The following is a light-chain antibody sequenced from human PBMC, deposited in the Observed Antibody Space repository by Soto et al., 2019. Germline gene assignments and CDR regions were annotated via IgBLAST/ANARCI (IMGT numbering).Light chain of an antibody. CDR2: GAS. Sequence: EIVLTQSPGTLSLSPGERATLSCRASQSVSSNKLAWYQHKPGQSPRLLIYGASTRATGIPDRFSGSGSATDFTLTISRLEPEDFAMYYCQQYDSSLLTFGGGTKVEIK. CDR1: QSVSSNK. CDR3: QQYDSSLLT. V-gene: IGKV3-20*01. J-gene: IGKJ4*01.